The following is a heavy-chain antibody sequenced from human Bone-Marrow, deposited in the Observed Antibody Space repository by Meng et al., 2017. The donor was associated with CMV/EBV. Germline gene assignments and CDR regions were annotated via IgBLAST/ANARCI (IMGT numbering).Heavy chain of an antibody. CDR1: GGTFSSYA. D-gene: IGHD3-3*01. CDR2: INPNSGGT. CDR3: ARCRFFDYYYGMGV. J-gene: IGHJ6*02. V-gene: IGHV1-2*02. Sequence: ASVKVSCKASGGTFSSYAISWVRQAPGQGLEWMGWINPNSGGTNYAQKFQGRVTMTRDTSISTAYMELSRLRSDDTAVYYCARCRFFDYYYGMGVWGQGTTVTVSS.